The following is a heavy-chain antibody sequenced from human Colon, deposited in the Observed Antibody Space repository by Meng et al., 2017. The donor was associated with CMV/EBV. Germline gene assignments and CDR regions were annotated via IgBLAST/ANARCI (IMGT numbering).Heavy chain of an antibody. D-gene: IGHD4-11*01. J-gene: IGHJ5*02. CDR3: ARASNSSFDP. CDR2: IDRDGNEK. Sequence: GGSLRLSCVASGFNFNHFWMSWVRQAPGKGLEWVANIDRDGNEKNYVDSVKGRFTMSRDNSQNTVNMHMNSLRGDDTAVYYCARASNSSFDPWGQGTLVTVSS. V-gene: IGHV3-7*01. CDR1: GFNFNHFW.